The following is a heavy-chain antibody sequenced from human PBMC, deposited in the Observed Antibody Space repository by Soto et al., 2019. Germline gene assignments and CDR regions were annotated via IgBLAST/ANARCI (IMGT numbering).Heavy chain of an antibody. Sequence: QVQLQESGPGLVKPSETLSLTCTVSGGSICSYYWSWIRQPPGKGLEWIGYIYYSGSTNYNPSLKSRVTISVDTSKNQFSLKLSSVTSADTAVYYCASSGRLDAFDIWGQWTLVTVSS. V-gene: IGHV4-59*08. J-gene: IGHJ3*02. CDR1: GGSICSYY. CDR2: IYYSGST. CDR3: ASSGRLDAFDI. D-gene: IGHD3-10*01.